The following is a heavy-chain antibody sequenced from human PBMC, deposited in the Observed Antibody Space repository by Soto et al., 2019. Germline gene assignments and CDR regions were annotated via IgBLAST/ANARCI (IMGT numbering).Heavy chain of an antibody. CDR1: GYTFTSHG. CDR3: ARDISYGSGTSYGY. CDR2: ISSLTGGT. D-gene: IGHD3-10*01. V-gene: IGHV1-18*01. Sequence: QVQLVQSGAEVKKPGASVKVSCKASGYTFTSHGISWVRQAPGQGLEWMGWISSLTGGTNYAQNLQGRVTMTTDTSTSTAYTELRSLTSDDTAVYYCARDISYGSGTSYGYWGQGTLVTVPS. J-gene: IGHJ4*02.